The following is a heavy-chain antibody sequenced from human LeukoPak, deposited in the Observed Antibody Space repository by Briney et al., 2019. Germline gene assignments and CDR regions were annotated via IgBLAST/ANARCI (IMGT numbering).Heavy chain of an antibody. Sequence: GGSLRLSCAASGFTFSDDYMSWIRQAPGKGLEWVANIKQDGSEKYYVDSVKGRFTISRDNAKNSLYLQMNSLRAEDTAAYYCARILTGYDAFDYWGQGTLVTVSS. J-gene: IGHJ4*02. D-gene: IGHD3-9*01. V-gene: IGHV3-7*01. CDR2: IKQDGSEK. CDR3: ARILTGYDAFDY. CDR1: GFTFSDDY.